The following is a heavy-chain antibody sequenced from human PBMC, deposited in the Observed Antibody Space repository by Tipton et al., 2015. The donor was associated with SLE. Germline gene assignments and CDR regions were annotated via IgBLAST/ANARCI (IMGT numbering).Heavy chain of an antibody. CDR1: GGSISGNY. Sequence: TLSLTCTVSGGSISGNYWSWIRQPPGKRLEWIGFIHDIGTTNYNPSLESRLTISKDTSSNQFSLKLSSVTAADTAVYYCAKDSGDYDFGQDPWGRGTLVTVSS. CDR3: AKDSGDYDFGQDP. D-gene: IGHD3-3*01. V-gene: IGHV4-4*08. J-gene: IGHJ5*02. CDR2: IHDIGTT.